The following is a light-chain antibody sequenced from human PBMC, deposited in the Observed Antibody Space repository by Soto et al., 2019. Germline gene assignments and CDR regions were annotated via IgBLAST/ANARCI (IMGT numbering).Light chain of an antibody. CDR1: SGHSNYA. CDR3: QTWGTGIVV. CDR2: LNSDGSH. Sequence: QAVVTQLPSASASLGASVKLTCTLSSGHSNYAIAWHQQQPEKGPRYLMKLNSDGSHNKGDGIPDRFSGSSSGAERYLTISSLQSEDEADYYCQTWGTGIVVFGGGTKVTVL. J-gene: IGLJ2*01. V-gene: IGLV4-69*01.